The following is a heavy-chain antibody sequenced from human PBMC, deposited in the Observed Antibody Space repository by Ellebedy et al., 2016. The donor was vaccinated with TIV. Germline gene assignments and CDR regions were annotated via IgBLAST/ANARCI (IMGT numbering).Heavy chain of an antibody. CDR2: INHSGST. Sequence: LRLSXAASGFTFSTYAMNWVRQAPGKGLEWIGEINHSGSTNYNPSLKSRVTISVDTSKNQFSLKLSSVTAADTAVYYCARGQPLGGVIVILDYWGQGTLVTVSS. J-gene: IGHJ4*02. V-gene: IGHV4-34*01. CDR1: GFTFSTYA. CDR3: ARGQPLGGVIVILDY. D-gene: IGHD3-16*02.